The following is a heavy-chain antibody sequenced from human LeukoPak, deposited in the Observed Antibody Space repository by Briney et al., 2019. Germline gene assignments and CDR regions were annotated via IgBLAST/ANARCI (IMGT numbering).Heavy chain of an antibody. V-gene: IGHV3-23*01. Sequence: PGGSLRLSCAASGFTFSSYSMNWVRQAPGKGLEWVSAIGGGGIGIYYADSLKGRFTISRDDSKNTLYLQMNSLRAEDTAVYYCTRRRGNQQPIDYWGQGTLVTVSS. CDR2: IGGGGIGI. J-gene: IGHJ4*02. CDR1: GFTFSSYS. CDR3: TRRRGNQQPIDY. D-gene: IGHD2-2*01.